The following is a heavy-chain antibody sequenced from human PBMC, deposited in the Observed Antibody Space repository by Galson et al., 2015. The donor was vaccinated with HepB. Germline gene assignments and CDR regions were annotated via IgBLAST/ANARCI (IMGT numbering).Heavy chain of an antibody. CDR2: ISYDGSGK. D-gene: IGHD3-22*01. V-gene: IGHV3-30*03. J-gene: IGHJ3*02. CDR1: GFIFSSHV. CDR3: ARESHYDSSGYYLQNAFDI. Sequence: SLRLSCAASGFIFSSHVMHWVRQAPGKGLEWVGVISYDGSGKYYGDSVKGRFTISRDNSKKTLYLQMNSLRAEDTAVYYCARESHYDSSGYYLQNAFDIWGQGTMVTVSS.